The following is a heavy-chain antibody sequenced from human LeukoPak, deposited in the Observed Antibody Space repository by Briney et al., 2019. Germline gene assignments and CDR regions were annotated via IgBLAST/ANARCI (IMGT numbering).Heavy chain of an antibody. J-gene: IGHJ4*02. CDR3: ARGYSSSWYGGSYFDY. CDR2: IIPTFGTA. V-gene: IGHV1-69*13. Sequence: SVKVSCKASGGTFSSYAISWVRQAPGQGLEWMGGIIPTFGTADYAQKFQGRVTITADESTSTAYMELSSLRSEDTAVYYCARGYSSSWYGGSYFDYWGQGTLVTVSS. D-gene: IGHD6-13*01. CDR1: GGTFSSYA.